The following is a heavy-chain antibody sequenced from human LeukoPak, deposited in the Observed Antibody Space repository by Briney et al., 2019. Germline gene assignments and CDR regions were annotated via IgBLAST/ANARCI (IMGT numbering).Heavy chain of an antibody. CDR3: ARVYYDFWSGFSDAFDI. D-gene: IGHD3-3*01. Sequence: GASVKVSCKASGGTFSSNAISWVRQAPGQGLEWMGGIIPIFGTANYAQKFQGRVTITADKSTSTAYMELRSLRSDDTAVYYCARVYYDFWSGFSDAFDIWGQGTMVTVSS. J-gene: IGHJ3*02. CDR1: GGTFSSNA. V-gene: IGHV1-69*06. CDR2: IIPIFGTA.